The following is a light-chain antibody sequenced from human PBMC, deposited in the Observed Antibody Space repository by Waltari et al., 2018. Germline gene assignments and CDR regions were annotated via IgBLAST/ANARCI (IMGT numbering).Light chain of an antibody. CDR1: QSVSSSN. V-gene: IGKV3-20*01. Sequence: EIVLTQSPGTLSLSPGERATLPCRASQSVSSSNLAWYQQKSGQAPRLLIYGASSRATGIPDRFSGSGSGTDFTLTISRLEPEDFAVYYCQQYGSSPLTFGQGTKLEI. CDR3: QQYGSSPLT. J-gene: IGKJ2*01. CDR2: GAS.